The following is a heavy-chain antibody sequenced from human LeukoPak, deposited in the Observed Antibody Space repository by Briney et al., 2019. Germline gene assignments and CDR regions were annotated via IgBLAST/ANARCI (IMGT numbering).Heavy chain of an antibody. CDR2: MYLSGTT. Sequence: SETLSLTCTVSGDSINSLDLWSWVRQPPGKGLEWIGEMYLSGTTHSNPSVKSRVTISIDKSKNQFFSNLSSVTAADTAVYYCAGLVGRYSSGLYYYYFDYWGQGTLVTVSS. D-gene: IGHD3-22*01. CDR1: GDSINSLDL. J-gene: IGHJ4*02. CDR3: AGLVGRYSSGLYYYYFDY. V-gene: IGHV4-4*02.